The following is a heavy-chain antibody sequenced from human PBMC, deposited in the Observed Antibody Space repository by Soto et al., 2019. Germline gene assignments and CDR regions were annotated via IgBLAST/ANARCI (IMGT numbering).Heavy chain of an antibody. CDR3: ARRGSGSYYDY. CDR2: ISGSGDST. CDR1: GFTFSSYA. D-gene: IGHD1-26*01. V-gene: IGHV3-23*01. Sequence: EVQLLESGGGLVQPGGSLRLSGAASGFTFSSYAMRWVRQAPVKGLEWVSAISGSGDSTYYADSVKGRFTISRDNSQNTLYLQRNSLRAEDTAVYYCARRGSGSYYDYWGQGTLVTVSS. J-gene: IGHJ4*02.